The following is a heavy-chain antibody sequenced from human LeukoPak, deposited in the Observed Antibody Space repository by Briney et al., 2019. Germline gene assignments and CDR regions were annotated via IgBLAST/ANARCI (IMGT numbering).Heavy chain of an antibody. V-gene: IGHV3-74*01. D-gene: IGHD2-8*01. J-gene: IGHJ5*02. CDR2: INGDVSST. Sequence: PGGSLRLSCAASGFTFSSYWMHWVRQAPGKGLVWVSRINGDVSSTTYADSVKGRLTISRDNAKNTLYLQMNSLRAEDTAVYYCARDGVALDPRGQGTLVTVSS. CDR1: GFTFSSYW. CDR3: ARDGVALDP.